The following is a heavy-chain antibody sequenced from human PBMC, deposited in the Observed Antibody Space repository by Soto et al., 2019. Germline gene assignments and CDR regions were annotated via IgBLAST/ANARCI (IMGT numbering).Heavy chain of an antibody. CDR2: IYYSGST. V-gene: IGHV4-59*01. J-gene: IGHJ3*02. Sequence: SETLSLTCPVSGGSISSYYWSWIRQPPGKGLEWIGYIYYSGSTNYNPSLKSRVTISVDTSKNQFSLKLSSVTAADTAVYYCARVGSLYDFGAFDIWGQGTMVTVSS. D-gene: IGHD3-3*01. CDR3: ARVGSLYDFGAFDI. CDR1: GGSISSYY.